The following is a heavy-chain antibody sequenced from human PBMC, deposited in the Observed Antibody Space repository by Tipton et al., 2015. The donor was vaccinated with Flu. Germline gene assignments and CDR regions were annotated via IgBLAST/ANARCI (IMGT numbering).Heavy chain of an antibody. D-gene: IGHD6-19*01. V-gene: IGHV1-18*01. CDR2: ISAYNGNT. Sequence: QMQLVQSGAEVKKPGASVKVSCKASGYTFTSYGISWVRQAPGQGLEWMGWISAYNGNTNYAQKLQGRVTMTTDTSTSTAYMELRSLGSDDTAVYYCTREYDRSGWYYNYYYGMDVWGQGTPVTVSS. CDR1: GYTFTSYG. CDR3: TREYDRSGWYYNYYYGMDV. J-gene: IGHJ6*02.